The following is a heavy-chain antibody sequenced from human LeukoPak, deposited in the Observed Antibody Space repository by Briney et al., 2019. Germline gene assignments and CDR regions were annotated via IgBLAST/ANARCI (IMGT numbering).Heavy chain of an antibody. Sequence: PGRSLRLSCAASGFTFSSYGMHWVRQAPGKGLEWVAVIWYDGSNKFYADSVKGRFTISRDNSKNTLYLQMNSLKAEDTAVYYCARNQRYFDYWGQGTLVTVSS. V-gene: IGHV3-33*01. CDR3: ARNQRYFDY. J-gene: IGHJ4*02. CDR2: IWYDGSNK. D-gene: IGHD1-14*01. CDR1: GFTFSSYG.